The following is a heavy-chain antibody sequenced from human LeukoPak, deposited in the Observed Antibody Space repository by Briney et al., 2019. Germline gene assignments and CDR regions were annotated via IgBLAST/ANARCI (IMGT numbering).Heavy chain of an antibody. CDR3: ARVAFYLNWFDP. J-gene: IGHJ5*02. D-gene: IGHD2/OR15-2a*01. Sequence: SETLSLTCAVYGGSFSGYYWSWIRQPPGKGLEWIGEINHSGSTNYNPSLKSRVTISVDTSKNQFSLKLSSVTAADTAVYYCARVAFYLNWFDPWGQGTLVTVSS. V-gene: IGHV4-34*01. CDR1: GGSFSGYY. CDR2: INHSGST.